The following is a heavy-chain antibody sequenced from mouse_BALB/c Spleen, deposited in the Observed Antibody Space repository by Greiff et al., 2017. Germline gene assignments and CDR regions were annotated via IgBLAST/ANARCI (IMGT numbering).Heavy chain of an antibody. CDR3: ARHGYAMDY. J-gene: IGHJ4*01. D-gene: IGHD2-2*01. CDR1: GFTFSSYG. V-gene: IGHV5-6*01. CDR2: ISSGGSYT. Sequence: EVQLVESGGDLVKPGGSLKLSCAASGFTFSSYGMAWVRQTPDKRLEWVATISSGGSYTYYPDSVKGRFTISRDNAKSTLYLHMSSLKSEDTAMYYCARHGYAMDYWGQGTSVTVSS.